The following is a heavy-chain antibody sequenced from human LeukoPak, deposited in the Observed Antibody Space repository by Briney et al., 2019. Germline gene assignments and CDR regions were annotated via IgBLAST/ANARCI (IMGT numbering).Heavy chain of an antibody. CDR2: ISKSDDRT. D-gene: IGHD4-17*01. V-gene: IGHV3-23*01. CDR3: AKDPFTFDGDYGDT. CDR1: GFTLSGYD. Sequence: GGSLRLSCVASGFTLSGYDMMWVRQRPGKGLEWVSSISKSDDRTYYADSVKGRFTISRDKSKSTVYLQMSGLRVDDTAVYYCAKDPFTFDGDYGDTWGQGTLVTVSS. J-gene: IGHJ4*02.